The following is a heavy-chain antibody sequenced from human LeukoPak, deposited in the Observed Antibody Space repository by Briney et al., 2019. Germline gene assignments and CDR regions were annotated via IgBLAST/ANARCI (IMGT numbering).Heavy chain of an antibody. CDR3: ARGHSSGYYYSFDY. Sequence: SETLCLTCTVSGGSISSGGYCWTWIRQHPGKGLEWIGYIFYSGSTYQNPSLKSRVTISVDTSKNQFSLELSSVTAADTAVYYCARGHSSGYYYSFDYWGQGTLVTVSS. J-gene: IGHJ4*02. D-gene: IGHD3-22*01. CDR2: IFYSGST. V-gene: IGHV4-31*03. CDR1: GGSISSGGYC.